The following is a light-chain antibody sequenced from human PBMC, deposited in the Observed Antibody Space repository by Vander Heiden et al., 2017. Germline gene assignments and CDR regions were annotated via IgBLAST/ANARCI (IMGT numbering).Light chain of an antibody. CDR1: SGHSNYA. V-gene: IGLV4-69*01. CDR3: QTWGTGIRV. CDR2: VNSDGSH. Sequence: QLVLTQSPSASASLGASVKLTCTLSSGHSNYAIAWHQQQPEKGPRYLMKVNSDGSHNKGDGIPDRFSGSSSGAERYLTISSLQSEDEADYYCQTWGTGIRVFGGGTKLTGL. J-gene: IGLJ3*02.